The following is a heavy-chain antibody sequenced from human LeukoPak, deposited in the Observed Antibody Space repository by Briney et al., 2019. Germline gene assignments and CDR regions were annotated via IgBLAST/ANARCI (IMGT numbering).Heavy chain of an antibody. J-gene: IGHJ4*02. D-gene: IGHD5-12*01. Sequence: GGSLRLSCAASGFTFTSYGMHWVRQAPGKGLKWVAMIWYDGSNKHYADSVKGRFTISRDNSKNSLFLQLNSLRTEDTALYYCAKAPGYATYYFDSWGQGTLVTVSS. CDR3: AKAPGYATYYFDS. CDR2: IWYDGSNK. V-gene: IGHV3-30*02. CDR1: GFTFTSYG.